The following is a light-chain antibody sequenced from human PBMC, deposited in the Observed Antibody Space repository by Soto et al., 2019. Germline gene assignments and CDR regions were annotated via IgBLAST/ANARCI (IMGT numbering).Light chain of an antibody. CDR1: QSIANN. V-gene: IGKV3-15*01. Sequence: ERERTQPAASLSASTVERITLSCNASQSIANNLAWHQQKPGQAPRLLMYGASTRAADIPARFSGSGSGTEFSLTISSLQSEDFAIYYCQQYNDWPPWTFGQGSNVDI. J-gene: IGKJ1*01. CDR3: QQYNDWPPWT. CDR2: GAS.